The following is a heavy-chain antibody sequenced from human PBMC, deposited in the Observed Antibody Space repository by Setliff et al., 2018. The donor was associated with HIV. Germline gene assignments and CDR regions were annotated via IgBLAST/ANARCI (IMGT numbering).Heavy chain of an antibody. CDR1: GGSISSTVHY. CDR2: IYYSGST. V-gene: IGHV4-39*02. J-gene: IGHJ5*02. CDR3: ARDAVRSKDWFDP. D-gene: IGHD4-17*01. Sequence: SETLSLTCTVSGGSISSTVHYWGWIRQPPGKGLEWIGSIYYSGSTYYNPSLESRITISMDTSKNQFSLKLRSVTAADTAMYYCARDAVRSKDWFDPWGPGILVTVS.